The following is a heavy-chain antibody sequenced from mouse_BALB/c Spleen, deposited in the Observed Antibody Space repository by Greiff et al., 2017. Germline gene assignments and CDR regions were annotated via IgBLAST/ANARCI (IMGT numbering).Heavy chain of an antibody. D-gene: IGHD1-2*01. CDR3: ARALLLRLQDY. Sequence: EVKLMESGPGLVKPSQSLSLTCSVTGYSITSGYYWNWIRQFPGNKLEWMGYISYDGSNNYNPSLKNRISITRDTSKNQFFLKLNSVTTEDTATYYCARALLLRLQDYWGQGTTLTVSS. CDR1: GYSITSGYY. CDR2: ISYDGSN. V-gene: IGHV3-6*02. J-gene: IGHJ2*01.